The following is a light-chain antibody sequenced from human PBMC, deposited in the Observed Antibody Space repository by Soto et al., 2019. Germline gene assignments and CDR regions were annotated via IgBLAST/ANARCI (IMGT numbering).Light chain of an antibody. J-gene: IGKJ4*01. Sequence: EIVMTQSPATLSVSPGERATLSCSASQSVSSNLGWYQQKPGQAPRLLIYGASTRATGIPARLSGSGSGTEFTLTISSLQSQDFAVYYCQQYNNWPPVTFGGGTKVEIK. CDR1: QSVSSN. CDR3: QQYNNWPPVT. V-gene: IGKV3-15*01. CDR2: GAS.